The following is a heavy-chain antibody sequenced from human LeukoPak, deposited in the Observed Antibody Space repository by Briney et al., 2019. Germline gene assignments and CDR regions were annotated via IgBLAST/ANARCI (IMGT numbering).Heavy chain of an antibody. V-gene: IGHV3-74*01. CDR3: VPSVGTITGTAGY. D-gene: IGHD1-20*01. Sequence: PGGSLRLSCAASGFTFSSYWMHWVRQAPGKGLVWVSRINSDGSSTSYADSVKGRFTISRDNAENTLYLQMNSLRAEDTAVYYCVPSVGTITGTAGYWGQGTLVTVSS. CDR2: INSDGSST. CDR1: GFTFSSYW. J-gene: IGHJ4*02.